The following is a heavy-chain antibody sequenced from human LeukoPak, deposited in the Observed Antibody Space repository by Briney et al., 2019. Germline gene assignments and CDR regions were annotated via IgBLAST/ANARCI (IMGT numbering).Heavy chain of an antibody. CDR2: MNPNSGNT. V-gene: IGHV1-8*02. J-gene: IGHJ6*03. Sequence: ASVKVSCKASGYTFTGYYMHWVRQAPGQGLEWMGWMNPNSGNTGYAQKFQGRVTMTRNTSISTAYMELSSLRSEDTAVYYCARGLMYSSSWYYYYYMDVWGKGTTVTISS. CDR1: GYTFTGYY. D-gene: IGHD6-13*01. CDR3: ARGLMYSSSWYYYYYMDV.